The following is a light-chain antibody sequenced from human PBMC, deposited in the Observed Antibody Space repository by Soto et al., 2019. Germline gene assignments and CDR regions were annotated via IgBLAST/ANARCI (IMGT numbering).Light chain of an antibody. V-gene: IGKV3-11*01. CDR1: QTVSSY. CDR2: DAS. Sequence: EIVLTQSPATLALSPGEGATLSCRASQTVSSYLAWYQQKPGQAPRLLIYDASHRATGIPARFSGSGSGTDFTLTISNLEPEDFAVYYCQQRSNCPLTFGGGTKVEIK. J-gene: IGKJ4*01. CDR3: QQRSNCPLT.